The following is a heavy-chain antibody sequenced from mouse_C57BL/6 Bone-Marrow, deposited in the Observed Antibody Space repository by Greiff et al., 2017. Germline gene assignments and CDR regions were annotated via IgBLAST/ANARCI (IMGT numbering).Heavy chain of an antibody. J-gene: IGHJ2*01. D-gene: IGHD1-1*01. V-gene: IGHV1-69*01. CDR2: IDPSDSYT. CDR3: ASTTVAGDY. Sequence: QVQLQQPGAELVMPGASVKLSCKASGYTFTSYWMHWVKQRPGHGLEWIGEIDPSDSYTNYNQKFKGKSTLTVDKSSSTAYMQRSSLTSEDAAVYYCASTTVAGDYWGQGTTLTVSS. CDR1: GYTFTSYW.